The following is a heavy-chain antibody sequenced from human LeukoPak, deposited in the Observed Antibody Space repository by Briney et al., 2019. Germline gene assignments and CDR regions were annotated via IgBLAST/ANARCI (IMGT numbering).Heavy chain of an antibody. J-gene: IGHJ4*02. CDR1: GGSISSNSYY. V-gene: IGHV4-61*05. CDR2: IYYSGST. Sequence: SETLSLTCTVSGGSISSNSYYWAWIRQPPGKGLEWIGYIYYSGSTNYNPSLKSRVTISVDTSKNQFSLKLSSVTAADTAVYYCARGGYVWGSYRHDEYYFDYWGQGTLVTVSS. CDR3: ARGGYVWGSYRHDEYYFDY. D-gene: IGHD3-16*02.